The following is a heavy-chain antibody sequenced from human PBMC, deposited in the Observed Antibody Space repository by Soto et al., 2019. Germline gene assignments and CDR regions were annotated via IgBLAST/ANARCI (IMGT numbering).Heavy chain of an antibody. CDR1: GFTFSSYG. D-gene: IGHD6-19*01. CDR2: IWYDGSNK. Sequence: GGSLRLSCAASGFTFSSYGMHWVRQAPGKGLEWVAVIWYDGSNKYYADSVKGRFTISRDNSKNTLYLQMNSLRAEDTAVYYCARAKSPGIAVAGPFDYWGQGTLVTVSS. CDR3: ARAKSPGIAVAGPFDY. V-gene: IGHV3-33*01. J-gene: IGHJ4*02.